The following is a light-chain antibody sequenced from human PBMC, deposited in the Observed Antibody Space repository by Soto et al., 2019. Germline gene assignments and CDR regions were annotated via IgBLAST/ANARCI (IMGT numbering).Light chain of an antibody. J-gene: IGKJ1*01. V-gene: IGKV3-20*01. CDR1: QSVSSNY. Sequence: ESVLTQSPGTLSVSPGERATLSCRASQSVSSNYLAWYQQKPGQAPRLLIHGASSRATGIPDRFSGSGSGTDFTLIISRLEPEDFAVYYCQQYGGSPPQTFGQGTMVEIK. CDR3: QQYGGSPPQT. CDR2: GAS.